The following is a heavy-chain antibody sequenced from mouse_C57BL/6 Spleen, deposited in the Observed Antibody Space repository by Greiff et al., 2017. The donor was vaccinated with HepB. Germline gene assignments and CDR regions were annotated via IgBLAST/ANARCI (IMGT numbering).Heavy chain of an antibody. CDR1: GFTFSDYG. CDR3: ARDGTIAYFDY. V-gene: IGHV5-17*01. Sequence: EVKLMESGGGLVKPGGSLKLSCAASGFTFSDYGMHWVRQAPEKGLEWVAYISSGSSTIYYADTVKGRFTISRDNAKNTLFLQMTSLRSEDTAMYYCARDGTIAYFDYWGQGTTLTVSS. J-gene: IGHJ2*01. CDR2: ISSGSSTI. D-gene: IGHD2-12*01.